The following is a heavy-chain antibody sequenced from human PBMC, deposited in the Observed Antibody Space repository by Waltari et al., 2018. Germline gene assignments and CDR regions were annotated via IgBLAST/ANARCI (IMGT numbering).Heavy chain of an antibody. D-gene: IGHD6-13*01. V-gene: IGHV1-69*13. CDR3: ARDRQQLVGSLDY. CDR1: GGTFSSYA. J-gene: IGHJ4*02. Sequence: QVQLVQSGAEVKKPGSSVKVSCKASGGTFSSYAISWVRQAPGQGLEWMGGILPIFGTANSAQKFQGRVTITADESTSTADMELSSLRSEDTAVYYCARDRQQLVGSLDYWGQGTLVTVSS. CDR2: ILPIFGTA.